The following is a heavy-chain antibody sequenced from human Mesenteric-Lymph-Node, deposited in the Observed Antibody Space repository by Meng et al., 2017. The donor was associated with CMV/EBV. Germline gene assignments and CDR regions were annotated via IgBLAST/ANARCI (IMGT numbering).Heavy chain of an antibody. V-gene: IGHV4-4*02. Sequence: GGSFTINEWSRLGHQTAVKGLEWSGGSSHNGNTNYTPTLQDRVTMSVDTSNQQFSLGLNSVTAADTAVYYCARFGSRGISFDYWGLGTLVTVSS. D-gene: IGHD2-15*01. CDR2: SSHNGNT. J-gene: IGHJ4*02. CDR3: ARFGSRGISFDY. CDR1: GGSFTINEW.